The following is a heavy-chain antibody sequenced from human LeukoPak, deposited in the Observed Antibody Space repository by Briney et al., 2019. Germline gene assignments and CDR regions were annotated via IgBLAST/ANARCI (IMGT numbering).Heavy chain of an antibody. D-gene: IGHD2-2*01. V-gene: IGHV4-30-4*01. CDR2: IYYSGST. Sequence: SETLSLTCTVSGGSISSGDYYWSWIRQPPGKGLEWIGYIYYSGSTYYNPSLKSRVTISVDTSKNQFSLKLSSVTAADTAVYYCARVSGSTSYYYYYYYMDVWGKGTTVTVSS. CDR1: GGSISSGDYY. CDR3: ARVSGSTSYYYYYYYMDV. J-gene: IGHJ6*03.